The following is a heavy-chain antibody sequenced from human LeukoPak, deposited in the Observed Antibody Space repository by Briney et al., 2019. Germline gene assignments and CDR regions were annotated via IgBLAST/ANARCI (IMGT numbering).Heavy chain of an antibody. Sequence: SETLSLTCTVSGDSISSGPYYWGWIRQPPGKGLEWIGNIYYGENTYYNPSLKSRVTISIDTSNNQFYLKLSSLTAADTAVYYCARRDDSSGYHKIFDYWGQGTLVTVSS. V-gene: IGHV4-39*01. J-gene: IGHJ4*02. D-gene: IGHD3-22*01. CDR1: GDSISSGPYY. CDR2: IYYGENT. CDR3: ARRDDSSGYHKIFDY.